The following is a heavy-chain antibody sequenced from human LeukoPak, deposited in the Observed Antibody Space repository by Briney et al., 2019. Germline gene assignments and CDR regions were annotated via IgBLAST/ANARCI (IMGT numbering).Heavy chain of an antibody. CDR2: TYYRSKWYN. CDR1: GDSVSSNSAA. Sequence: SQTLSLTCAISGDSVSSNSAAWNWIRQSPSRGLEWLGRTYYRSKWYNDYAVSVKSRITINPDTSKNQFSPQLNSVTPEDTAVYYCAQQLERSQAFDIWGQGTMVTVSS. D-gene: IGHD1-1*01. CDR3: AQQLERSQAFDI. V-gene: IGHV6-1*01. J-gene: IGHJ3*02.